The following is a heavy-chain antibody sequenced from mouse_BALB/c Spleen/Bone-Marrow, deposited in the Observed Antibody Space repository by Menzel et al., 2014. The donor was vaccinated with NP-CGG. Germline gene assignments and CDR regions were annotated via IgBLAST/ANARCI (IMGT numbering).Heavy chain of an antibody. CDR2: ISSGGGST. Sequence: DVMLAESGGGLVKPGGPLKLSCAASGFAFSSYDMSWVRQTPEKRLEWVAYISSGGGSTYYPDTVKGRFTISRDNAKNTQYLQMSSLKSEDTAMYCCASHIQLTTANWGQGTLVTISA. CDR3: ASHIQLTTAN. J-gene: IGHJ3*01. CDR1: GFAFSSYD. V-gene: IGHV5-12-1*01. D-gene: IGHD1-1*01.